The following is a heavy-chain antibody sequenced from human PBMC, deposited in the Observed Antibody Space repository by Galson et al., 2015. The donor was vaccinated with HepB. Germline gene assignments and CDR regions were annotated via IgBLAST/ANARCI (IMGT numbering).Heavy chain of an antibody. J-gene: IGHJ4*02. CDR3: ARVGLRTVTSDY. D-gene: IGHD4-17*01. Sequence: SLRLSCAASGFSFSDYWMTWVRQAPGKGLEWVASINQDGSEKYYVDSVKGRFTISRDNAKNSLYLQMNSLRAEDTAVYYCARVGLRTVTSDYWGQGTLVPVSS. CDR2: INQDGSEK. CDR1: GFSFSDYW. V-gene: IGHV3-7*03.